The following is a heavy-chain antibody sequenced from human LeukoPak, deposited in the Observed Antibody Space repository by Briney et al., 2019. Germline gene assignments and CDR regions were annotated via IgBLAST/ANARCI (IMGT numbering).Heavy chain of an antibody. V-gene: IGHV3-11*01. D-gene: IGHD5-18*01. CDR3: ARDRRTSYSYGLDY. Sequence: MTGGSLRLSCAASGFTFSDYYMSWIRQAPGKGLEWVSYISSSGSTIYYADSVKGGFTISRDNAKNSLYLQMNSLRAEDTAGYYCARDRRTSYSYGLDYWGQGTLVTVSS. CDR2: ISSSGSTI. CDR1: GFTFSDYY. J-gene: IGHJ4*02.